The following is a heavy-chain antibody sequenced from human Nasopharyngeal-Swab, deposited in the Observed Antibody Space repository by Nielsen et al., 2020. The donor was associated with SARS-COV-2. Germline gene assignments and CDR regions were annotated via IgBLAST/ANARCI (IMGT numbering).Heavy chain of an antibody. D-gene: IGHD4-11*01. CDR1: GGSISSYY. Sequence: SETLSLTCTASGGSISSYYWSWIRQPPGKGLEWIGYIYYSGSTNYNPSLKSRVTISVDTSKNQFSLKLSSVTAADTAVYYCARHAWVYSNYVGYYYYYMDVWGKGTTVTVSS. CDR2: IYYSGST. J-gene: IGHJ6*03. CDR3: ARHAWVYSNYVGYYYYYMDV. V-gene: IGHV4-59*08.